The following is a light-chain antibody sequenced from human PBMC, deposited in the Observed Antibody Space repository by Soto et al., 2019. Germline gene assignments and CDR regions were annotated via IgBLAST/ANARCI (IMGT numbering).Light chain of an antibody. CDR1: QSISSN. J-gene: IGKJ5*01. Sequence: EIMMTQSPATPSVSPGEKATLSCRASQSISSNLAWYQQKLGQAPRLLIYRASTRATGIPARFSGSGSGTDFTLTISSLEPEDFAVYYCQQRSNFTFGQGTRLEI. CDR2: RAS. CDR3: QQRSNFT. V-gene: IGKV3-11*01.